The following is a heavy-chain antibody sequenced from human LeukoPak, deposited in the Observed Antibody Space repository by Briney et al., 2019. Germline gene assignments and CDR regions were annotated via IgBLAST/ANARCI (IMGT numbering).Heavy chain of an antibody. V-gene: IGHV1-8*01. CDR3: ARDLYCSGGSCHSPAGRTYDY. J-gene: IGHJ4*02. D-gene: IGHD2-15*01. CDR1: GYTFNSYD. CDR2: MNPNSGNT. Sequence: GASVKVSCKASGYTFNSYDINWVRQAPGQGPEWLGRMNPNSGNTGYAQKFQGSVTMTRDTSISTAYMELNSLRSEDTAVYYCARDLYCSGGSCHSPAGRTYDYWGQGTLVTVSS.